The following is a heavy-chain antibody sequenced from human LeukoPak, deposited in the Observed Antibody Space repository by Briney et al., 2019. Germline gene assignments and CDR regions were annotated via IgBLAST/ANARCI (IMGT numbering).Heavy chain of an antibody. D-gene: IGHD3-10*01. J-gene: IGHJ4*02. CDR3: ARPKGRVRYFDY. Sequence: SETLSLTCAVYGGSFSGYYWSWIRQPPGKGLEWIGEINHSGSTNYNPSLKSRVTISVDTSKNQFSLKLSSVTAADTAVYYCARPKGRVRYFDYWGQGTLVTVSS. V-gene: IGHV4-34*01. CDR2: INHSGST. CDR1: GGSFSGYY.